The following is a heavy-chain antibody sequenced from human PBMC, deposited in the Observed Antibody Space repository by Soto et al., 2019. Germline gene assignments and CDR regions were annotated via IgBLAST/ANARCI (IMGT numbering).Heavy chain of an antibody. CDR3: ARDETIFAVVTAFYT. V-gene: IGHV1-18*01. J-gene: IGHJ4*03. CDR1: GYTLTSYG. CDR2: ISAYNGNT. Sequence: GASVKVSCKASGYTLTSYGISWVRQAPGQGLEWMGWISAYNGNTNYAQKLQGRVTMTTDTSTSTAYMELRSLRSDDTAGYYCARDETIFAVVTAFYTRAQENMLPVSS. D-gene: IGHD3-3*01.